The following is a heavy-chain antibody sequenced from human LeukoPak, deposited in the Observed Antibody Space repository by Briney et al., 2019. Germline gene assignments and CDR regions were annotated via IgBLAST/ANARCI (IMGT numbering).Heavy chain of an antibody. J-gene: IGHJ4*02. Sequence: VSVKVSCKVSGYTLTELSMHWVRQAPGKGLEWMGGFDPEDGETIYAQKFQGRVTMTEDTSTDTAYMELSSLRSEDTAVYYCATITMVRGVRPPDDYWGQGTLVTVSS. V-gene: IGHV1-24*01. CDR3: ATITMVRGVRPPDDY. CDR1: GYTLTELS. D-gene: IGHD3-10*01. CDR2: FDPEDGET.